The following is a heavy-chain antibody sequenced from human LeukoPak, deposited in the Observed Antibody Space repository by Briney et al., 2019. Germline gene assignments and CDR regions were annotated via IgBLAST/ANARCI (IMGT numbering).Heavy chain of an antibody. CDR3: AKDRRILSAFDI. CDR1: GFTFSSYG. Sequence: GGSLRLSCAASGFTFSSYGMHWVRQAPGMGLEWVAFLRYDGNNKYYSDSVKGRFTISRDNSKNTLYLQMNSLRPEDTAVYYCAKDRRILSAFDIWGQGTMVTVSS. D-gene: IGHD2-15*01. CDR2: LRYDGNNK. J-gene: IGHJ3*02. V-gene: IGHV3-30*02.